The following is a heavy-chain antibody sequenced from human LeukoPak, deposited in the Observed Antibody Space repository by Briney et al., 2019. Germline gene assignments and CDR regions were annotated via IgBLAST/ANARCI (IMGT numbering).Heavy chain of an antibody. D-gene: IGHD3-3*01. V-gene: IGHV4-59*01. CDR1: GGSFSGYY. J-gene: IGHJ4*02. CDR3: ARGVPEYYDFWSGYFYYFDY. Sequence: SETLSLTCAVYGGSFSGYYWSWIRQPPGKGLEWIGYIYYSGSTNYNPSLKSRVTISVDTSKNQFSLKLTSVTAADTAVYYCARGVPEYYDFWSGYFYYFDYWGQGTLVTVSS. CDR2: IYYSGST.